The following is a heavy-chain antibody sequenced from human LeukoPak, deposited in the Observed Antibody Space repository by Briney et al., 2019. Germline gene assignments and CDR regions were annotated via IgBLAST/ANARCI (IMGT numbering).Heavy chain of an antibody. V-gene: IGHV4-59*01. CDR1: GDSISSYY. CDR2: ISYSGST. CDR3: ASSGYSRGWFDP. J-gene: IGHJ5*02. Sequence: SETLSLTCTVSGDSISSYYWTWIRQPPGRGLEWIGYISYSGSTNYNPSLRSRVTISEDTSKEQFSLKLTSVTAADTAVYYCASSGYSRGWFDPWGQGTLVTVSS. D-gene: IGHD6-13*01.